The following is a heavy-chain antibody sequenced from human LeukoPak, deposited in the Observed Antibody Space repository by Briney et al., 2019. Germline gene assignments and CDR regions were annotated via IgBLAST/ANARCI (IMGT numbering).Heavy chain of an antibody. J-gene: IGHJ4*02. D-gene: IGHD5-12*01. CDR2: IGHDGSKE. Sequence: GGSLRLSCAAAGFTFSNYGIHWVRQAPGKGLEWVAFIGHDGSKEYYADSVKGRFTISRDSSKNTVYLQMNSLRADDTALYYCAKDRRYSGYGIFDYWGQGTLVTVSS. CDR3: AKDRRYSGYGIFDY. CDR1: GFTFSNYG. V-gene: IGHV3-30*02.